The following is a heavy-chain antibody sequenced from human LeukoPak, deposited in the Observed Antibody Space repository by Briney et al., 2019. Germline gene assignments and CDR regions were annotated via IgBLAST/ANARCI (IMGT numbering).Heavy chain of an antibody. V-gene: IGHV3-48*01. CDR1: GFTFTSYN. D-gene: IGHD3-22*01. CDR3: STDTYYYQSGGNRDY. Sequence: HPGGSLRLSCAASGFTFTSYNMNWVRQAPGKGLEWVSYISSDGRTIYYADSVRGRFTISRDNPKNSLYLQMNSLRAEDTALYYCSTDTYYYQSGGNRDYWGQGTLVTVSS. CDR2: ISSDGRTI. J-gene: IGHJ4*02.